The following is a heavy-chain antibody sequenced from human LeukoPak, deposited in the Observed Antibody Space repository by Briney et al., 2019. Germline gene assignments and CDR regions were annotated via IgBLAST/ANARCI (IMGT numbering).Heavy chain of an antibody. D-gene: IGHD5-18*01. CDR3: ARDSGYNAFDI. J-gene: IGHJ3*02. CDR1: GFTFSSYW. Sequence: GGSLRLSCAASGFTFSSYWMSWVRQAPGKGLEWVANINLDGSTKNFVDSVKGRFTISRDNAKNSLYLQMDSLRAEDTAVYYCARDSGYNAFDIWGQGTMVTVSS. CDR2: INLDGSTK. V-gene: IGHV3-7*01.